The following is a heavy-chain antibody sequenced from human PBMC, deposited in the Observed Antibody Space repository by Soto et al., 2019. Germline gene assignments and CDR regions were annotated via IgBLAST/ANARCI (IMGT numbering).Heavy chain of an antibody. J-gene: IGHJ5*02. CDR3: ARAWNWNYDGGRNWFAP. V-gene: IGHV1-69*13. CDR2: IIPIFGTA. D-gene: IGHD1-7*01. Sequence: GGSVEVSCKASGGAFSSYAISWGRQGPGKRVEGVGGIIPIFGTANYAKKFQGRATITADESTSTAYMELSSLRSEDTAVYYCARAWNWNYDGGRNWFAPWGQGTLVTVSS. CDR1: GGAFSSYA.